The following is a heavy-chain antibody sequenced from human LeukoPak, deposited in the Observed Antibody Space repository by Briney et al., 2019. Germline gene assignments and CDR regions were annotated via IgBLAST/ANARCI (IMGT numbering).Heavy chain of an antibody. Sequence: GGSLRLSCAASGFTFDDYGMSWVRQAPGKGLEWVSGINWNGGSTGYADSVKGRFTISRDNAKNSLYLQMISLRAEDTALYYCASLGYCSGGSCSNFGYWGQGTLVTVSS. V-gene: IGHV3-20*04. J-gene: IGHJ4*02. D-gene: IGHD2-15*01. CDR2: INWNGGST. CDR3: ASLGYCSGGSCSNFGY. CDR1: GFTFDDYG.